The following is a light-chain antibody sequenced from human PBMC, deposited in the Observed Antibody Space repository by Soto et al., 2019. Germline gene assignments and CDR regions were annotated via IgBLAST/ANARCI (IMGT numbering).Light chain of an antibody. CDR1: QDVRNN. CDR3: QQYDDLAALT. J-gene: IGKJ4*01. CDR2: DSS. V-gene: IGKV1-33*01. Sequence: DIRMTQSPSSLSASVGDRVTITCQASQDVRNNLNWYQQKSGKAPKLLIQDSSNLETGVPSRFSGSGSGTDFTFTISSLQPEDIATYYCQQYDDLAALTFGGGTKVDLK.